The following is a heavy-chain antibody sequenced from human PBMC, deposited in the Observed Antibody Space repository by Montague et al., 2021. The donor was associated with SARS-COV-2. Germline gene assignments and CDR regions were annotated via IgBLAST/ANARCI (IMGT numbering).Heavy chain of an antibody. Sequence: SLRLSCAASGFTVSSNYMSWVRQAPGKGLEWVSFISTSSDIIIYRDSVKGRFTISRDNAKNSVYLQMNSLRDEDTALYYCARGRGSYIDYWGQGTLVSVSS. D-gene: IGHD1-26*01. V-gene: IGHV3-48*02. CDR2: ISTSSDII. CDR1: GFTVSSNY. CDR3: ARGRGSYIDY. J-gene: IGHJ4*02.